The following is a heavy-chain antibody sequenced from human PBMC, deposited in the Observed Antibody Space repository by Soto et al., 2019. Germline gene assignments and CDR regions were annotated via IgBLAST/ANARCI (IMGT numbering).Heavy chain of an antibody. CDR1: GVSFRSYA. Sequence: GVSKSHSCAGSGVSFRSYAMSWVRQDPGKGLEWVSTISSNSAYIYYTDALRGRFTISRDNAKNSLHLQMNSLRAEDTAVYYCTRDASRDSSARGWFDPWGPGALVTVSS. D-gene: IGHD6-13*01. J-gene: IGHJ5*02. CDR3: TRDASRDSSARGWFDP. CDR2: ISSNSAYI. V-gene: IGHV3-21*01.